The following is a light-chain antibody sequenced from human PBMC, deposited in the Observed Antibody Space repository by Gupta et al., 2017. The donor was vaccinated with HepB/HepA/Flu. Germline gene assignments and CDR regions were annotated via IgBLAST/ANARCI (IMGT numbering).Light chain of an antibody. CDR2: DAS. Sequence: PGERATLSCRASQSVSSYLAWYQQKPGQAPRLLIYDASNRATGIPARFSGSGSGTDFTLTISSLEPEDFAVYYCQQRSNSWTFGQGTKVEIK. J-gene: IGKJ1*01. CDR1: QSVSSY. CDR3: QQRSNSWT. V-gene: IGKV3-11*01.